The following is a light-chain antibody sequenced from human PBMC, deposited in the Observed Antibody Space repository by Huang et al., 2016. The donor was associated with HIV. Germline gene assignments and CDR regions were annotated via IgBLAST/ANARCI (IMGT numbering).Light chain of an antibody. Sequence: EIVMTQSPATLSVSPGERATLSCRASQSVSSNLAWYQQKRGQAPRLLIYGASTRATGSPARFSGSGSGTEFTLTISSLQSEDFAVYYCQQYNNWPPLITFGQGTRLEIK. CDR3: QQYNNWPPLIT. J-gene: IGKJ5*01. V-gene: IGKV3-15*01. CDR2: GAS. CDR1: QSVSSN.